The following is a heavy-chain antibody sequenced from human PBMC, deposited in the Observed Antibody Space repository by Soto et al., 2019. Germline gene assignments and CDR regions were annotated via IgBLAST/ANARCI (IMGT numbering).Heavy chain of an antibody. CDR2: ISNNGINK. D-gene: IGHD6-6*01. V-gene: IGHV3-30*18. CDR1: GFTFRTYG. CDR3: AKVIRADSTSSNFYYYSGLDV. Sequence: LRLSCAASGFTFRTYGMHWVRQAPGKGLEWLAVISNNGINKYYADSVKGRFTISRDNSRDTLFLQMNGLRGEDTAIYYCAKVIRADSTSSNFYYYSGLDVWGQGTTVTVSS. J-gene: IGHJ6*02.